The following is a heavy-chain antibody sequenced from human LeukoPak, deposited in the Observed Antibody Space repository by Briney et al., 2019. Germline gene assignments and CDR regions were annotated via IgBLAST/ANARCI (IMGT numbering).Heavy chain of an antibody. J-gene: IGHJ2*01. CDR3: ARAPRSSRYYIWYFDL. V-gene: IGHV1-2*02. D-gene: IGHD3-3*01. Sequence: EASVKVSCKASGYTFTGYYMHWVRQAPGQGLEWMGWINPNSGGTNYAQKFLGRVTITSDTSISTAYMELNILRSDDTAVYYCARAPRSSRYYIWYFDLWGHGTLVTVSS. CDR2: INPNSGGT. CDR1: GYTFTGYY.